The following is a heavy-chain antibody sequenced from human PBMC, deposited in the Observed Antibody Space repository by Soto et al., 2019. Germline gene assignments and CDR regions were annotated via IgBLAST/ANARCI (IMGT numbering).Heavy chain of an antibody. D-gene: IGHD3-10*01. Sequence: QVQLQESGPGLVKPSQTLSLTCTVSGGSISSGGYYWSWIRQHPGKGLEWIGYIYYSGSTYYNPSLKSRVTISVDTSKNQCSLKLSSVTAADTAVYYCAREEDGSGSSYGMDVWGQGTTVTVSS. CDR1: GGSISSGGYY. V-gene: IGHV4-31*03. CDR3: AREEDGSGSSYGMDV. CDR2: IYYSGST. J-gene: IGHJ6*02.